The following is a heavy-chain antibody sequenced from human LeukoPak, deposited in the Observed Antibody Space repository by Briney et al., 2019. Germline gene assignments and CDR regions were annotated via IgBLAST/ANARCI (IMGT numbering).Heavy chain of an antibody. Sequence: ASVKVSCKASGYTFTSYYMHWVRQAPGQGLERMGWINPNSGGTNYAQKFQGRVTMTRDTSISTAYMELSRLRSDDTAVYYCARPGEGIAAAGTGDYYYMDVWGKGTTVTVSS. D-gene: IGHD6-13*01. CDR1: GYTFTSYY. J-gene: IGHJ6*03. V-gene: IGHV1-2*02. CDR2: INPNSGGT. CDR3: ARPGEGIAAAGTGDYYYMDV.